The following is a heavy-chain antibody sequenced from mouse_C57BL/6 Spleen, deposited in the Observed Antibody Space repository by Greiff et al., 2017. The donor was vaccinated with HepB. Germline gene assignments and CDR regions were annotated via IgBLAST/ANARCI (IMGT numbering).Heavy chain of an antibody. D-gene: IGHD1-1*01. CDR2: IDPETGGT. CDR3: TRSLITTVVAEDY. CDR1: GYTFTDYE. V-gene: IGHV1-15*01. J-gene: IGHJ2*01. Sequence: QVQLQQSGAELVRPGASVTLSCKASGYTFTDYEMHWVKQTPVHGLEWIGAIDPETGGTAYNQKFKGKAILTADKSSSTAYMELRSLTSEDSAVYYCTRSLITTVVAEDYWGQGTTLTVSS.